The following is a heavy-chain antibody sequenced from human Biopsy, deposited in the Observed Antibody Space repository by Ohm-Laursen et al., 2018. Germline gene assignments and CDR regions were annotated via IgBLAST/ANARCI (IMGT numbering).Heavy chain of an antibody. Sequence: SLRLSCAAPNFTFSSYAMSWVRQAPGKGLEWVAIIREHGNEEFYVDSVKGRFTISRDNARNSVYLQMNSLRAEDTAIYYCARGNGPSAWGQGTLVTVSS. CDR3: ARGNGPSA. V-gene: IGHV3-7*04. CDR2: IREHGNEE. CDR1: NFTFSSYA. D-gene: IGHD4-11*01. J-gene: IGHJ5*02.